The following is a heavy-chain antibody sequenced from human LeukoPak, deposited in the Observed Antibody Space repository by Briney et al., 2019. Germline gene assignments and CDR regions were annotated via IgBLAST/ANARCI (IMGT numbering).Heavy chain of an antibody. V-gene: IGHV1-69*04. D-gene: IGHD1-26*01. Sequence: SVKVSCKASGGTFSSYTISWVRQAPGQGLEWMGRIIPILGIANYAQKFQGRVTITADKSTSTAYMELSSLRSEDTAVYYCARDHGVRGSGSYLQYYYYYMDVWGKGTTVTVSS. CDR2: IIPILGIA. J-gene: IGHJ6*03. CDR1: GGTFSSYT. CDR3: ARDHGVRGSGSYLQYYYYYMDV.